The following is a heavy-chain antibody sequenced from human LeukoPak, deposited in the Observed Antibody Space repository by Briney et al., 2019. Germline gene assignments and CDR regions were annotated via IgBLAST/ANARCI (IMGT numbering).Heavy chain of an antibody. V-gene: IGHV3-74*01. CDR2: MNSDGSGT. J-gene: IGHJ6*02. Sequence: GGSLRLSCAASGFTFSSYRMHWVRQAPGKGLVWVSGMNSDGSGTSYADSVKGRFTISRDNAKNTLSLQVNSLRAEDTAVYFCARGRYYGMDVWGQGTTVTVSS. CDR1: GFTFSSYR. CDR3: ARGRYYGMDV.